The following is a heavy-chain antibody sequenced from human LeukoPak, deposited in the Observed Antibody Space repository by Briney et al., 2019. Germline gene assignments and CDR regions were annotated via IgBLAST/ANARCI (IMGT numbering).Heavy chain of an antibody. J-gene: IGHJ4*02. Sequence: ASVKVSCKASGYTFTGYYMHGVRQAPGQGLEWMGWINPNSGGTNYAQKFQGRVTMTRDTSISTAYMELSRLRSDDTAVYYCARYDDSSGSLDYWGQGTLVTVSS. CDR3: ARYDDSSGSLDY. D-gene: IGHD3-22*01. V-gene: IGHV1-2*02. CDR2: INPNSGGT. CDR1: GYTFTGYY.